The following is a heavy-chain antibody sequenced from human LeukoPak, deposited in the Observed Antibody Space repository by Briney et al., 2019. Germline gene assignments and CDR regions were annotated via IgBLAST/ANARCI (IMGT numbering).Heavy chain of an antibody. J-gene: IGHJ4*02. D-gene: IGHD6-13*01. CDR2: IYYSGST. CDR1: GGSISSSSYY. Sequence: SETLSLTCTVSGGSISSSSYYWGWIRQPPGKAQEWIGSIYYSGSTYYNPSLKSRVTISVDTSKNQFSLKLSSVTAADTAVYYCARPGIAAAGDDDYWGQGTLVTVSS. V-gene: IGHV4-39*01. CDR3: ARPGIAAAGDDDY.